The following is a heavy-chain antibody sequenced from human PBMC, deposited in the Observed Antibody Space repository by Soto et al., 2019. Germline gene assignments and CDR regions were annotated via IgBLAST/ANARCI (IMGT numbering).Heavy chain of an antibody. CDR2: IYYSGST. CDR3: AREWGFGASWRNWFDP. CDR1: GGSVSSGSYY. Sequence: QVQLQESGPGLVKPSETLSLTCTVSGGSVSSGSYYWSWIRQPPGKGLEWIGYIYYSGSTNYNPPLKRPVTISXXTXKXXFYLQVSAVTAVDTAVYYCAREWGFGASWRNWFDPGGQGTLVTVSS. D-gene: IGHD3-10*01. V-gene: IGHV4-61*01. J-gene: IGHJ5*02.